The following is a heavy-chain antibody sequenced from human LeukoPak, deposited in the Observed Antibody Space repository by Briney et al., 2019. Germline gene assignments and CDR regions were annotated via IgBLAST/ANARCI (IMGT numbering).Heavy chain of an antibody. CDR2: IYSGGST. Sequence: GGSPRLSCAASGFTVSSNYMSWVRQAPGKGLEWVSVIYSGGSTYYADSVKGRFTISRDNSKNTPYLQMNSLRAEDTAVYYCARELAGSFDYWGQGTLVTVSS. V-gene: IGHV3-53*01. J-gene: IGHJ4*02. D-gene: IGHD3-3*02. CDR3: ARELAGSFDY. CDR1: GFTVSSNY.